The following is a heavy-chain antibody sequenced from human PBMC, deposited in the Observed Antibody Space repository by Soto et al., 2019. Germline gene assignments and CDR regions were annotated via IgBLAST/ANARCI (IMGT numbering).Heavy chain of an antibody. Sequence: QVTLKESGPVLVKPTETLTLTCTVSGFSLRNARMGVSWIRQPPGKALEWLAHILSSDEKSYNTSLKGRLALSKDTSKSQLVLTMTAMDPVDTATYFCARMLAVNYYYYYVDVWGEGTTVTVSS. D-gene: IGHD3-10*01. V-gene: IGHV2-26*01. CDR2: ILSSDEK. J-gene: IGHJ6*03. CDR1: GFSLRNARMG. CDR3: ARMLAVNYYYYYVDV.